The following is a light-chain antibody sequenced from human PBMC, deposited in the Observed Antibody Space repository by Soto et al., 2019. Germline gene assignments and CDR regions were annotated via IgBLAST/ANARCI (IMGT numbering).Light chain of an antibody. Sequence: PGERATLSCRASQSISTRLAWYQHRSGQAPRLLISSASIRAAGIPDRFSGSGSGTDFTLTISRLEPEDFALYYCQHYYGTSPIDFGQGTRLEIK. CDR1: QSISTR. J-gene: IGKJ5*01. CDR2: SAS. V-gene: IGKV3-20*01. CDR3: QHYYGTSPID.